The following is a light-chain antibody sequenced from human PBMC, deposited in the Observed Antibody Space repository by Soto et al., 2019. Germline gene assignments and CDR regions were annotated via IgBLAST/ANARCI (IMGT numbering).Light chain of an antibody. CDR3: QQRSNWPPLT. J-gene: IGKJ4*01. V-gene: IGKV3-11*01. CDR2: DAS. Sequence: EIVLTQSPATLSLSPGERATLSCRASQSVSSYLAWYQQKPGQAPRLLIYDASNRATGIPARFSGSGSGTDVNLTISSLEPEDFAVYYCQQRSNWPPLTFGGGTKVEIK. CDR1: QSVSSY.